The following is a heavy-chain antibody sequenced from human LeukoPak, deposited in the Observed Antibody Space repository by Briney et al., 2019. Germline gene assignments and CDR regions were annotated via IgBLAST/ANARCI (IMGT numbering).Heavy chain of an antibody. CDR2: MNPNSGNT. CDR3: ARGGRGGSSWYSHYYYGMDV. D-gene: IGHD6-13*01. CDR1: GYTFTGYY. V-gene: IGHV1-8*02. Sequence: ASVKVSCKASGYTFTGYYMHWVRQAPGQGLEWMGWMNPNSGNTGYAQKFQGRVTMTRNTSISTAYMELSSLRSEDTAVYYCARGGRGGSSWYSHYYYGMDVWGQGTTVTVSS. J-gene: IGHJ6*02.